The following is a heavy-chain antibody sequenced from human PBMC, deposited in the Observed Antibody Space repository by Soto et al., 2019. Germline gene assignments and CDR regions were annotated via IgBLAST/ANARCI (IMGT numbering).Heavy chain of an antibody. CDR2: ISSSSSYI. CDR1: GFTFSSYS. Sequence: GGSLRLSCAASGFTFSSYSMNWVRQAPGKGLEWVSSISSSSSYIYYADSVKGRFAISRDTSKNTLFLQMNSLSAEDTAIYYCAKDRYGDYGGIDYWGQGTMVTVSS. V-gene: IGHV3-21*04. CDR3: AKDRYGDYGGIDY. D-gene: IGHD4-17*01. J-gene: IGHJ4*02.